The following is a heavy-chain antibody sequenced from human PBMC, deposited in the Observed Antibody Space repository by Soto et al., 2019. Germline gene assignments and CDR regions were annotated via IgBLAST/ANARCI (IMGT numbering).Heavy chain of an antibody. V-gene: IGHV3-30*18. CDR2: ISYDGSNK. Sequence: GGSLRLSCAASGFTFSSYGMHWARQAPGKGLEWVAVISYDGSNKYYADSVKGRFTISRDNSKNTLYLQMNSLRAEDTAVYYCAKVPGYYDSSGYYRYDAFDIWGQGTMVTVSS. CDR1: GFTFSSYG. J-gene: IGHJ3*02. CDR3: AKVPGYYDSSGYYRYDAFDI. D-gene: IGHD3-22*01.